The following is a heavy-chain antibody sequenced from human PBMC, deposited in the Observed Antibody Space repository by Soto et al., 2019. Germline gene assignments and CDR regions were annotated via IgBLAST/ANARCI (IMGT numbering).Heavy chain of an antibody. D-gene: IGHD6-13*01. CDR1: GGSISSYG. CDR2: IYNSGST. Sequence: PSDTLSLTCTVSGGSISSYGWSWIRQPPGKGLEWIGYIYNSGSTNYNPSLKSRVTISVDTSKNQFSLKLSSVTAADTAVYYCARGSTGYSSSWYRYWGQGTLVTVSS. V-gene: IGHV4-59*08. CDR3: ARGSTGYSSSWYRY. J-gene: IGHJ4*02.